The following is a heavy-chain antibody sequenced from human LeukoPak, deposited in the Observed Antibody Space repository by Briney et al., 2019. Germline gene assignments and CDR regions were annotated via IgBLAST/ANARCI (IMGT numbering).Heavy chain of an antibody. V-gene: IGHV3-66*01. D-gene: IGHD2-2*01. CDR1: GFTFSSYW. J-gene: IGHJ5*02. CDR3: ARVVPAATNWFDP. CDR2: IYSGGST. Sequence: GGSLRLSCAASGFTFSSYWMSWVRQAPGKGLEWVSVIYSGGSTYYADSVKGRFTISRDKSKNTLYPQMNSLRAEDTAVYYCARVVPAATNWFDPWGQGTLVTVSS.